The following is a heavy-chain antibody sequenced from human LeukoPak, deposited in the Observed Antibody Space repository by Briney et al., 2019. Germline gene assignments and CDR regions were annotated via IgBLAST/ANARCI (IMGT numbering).Heavy chain of an antibody. D-gene: IGHD1-20*01. CDR3: TRARITGCPDY. J-gene: IGHJ4*02. CDR1: GFTFGDYG. Sequence: PGGSLRLPCTASGFTFGDYGMSWVRQAPGKGLEWVGFIRSKAYGGTTENAASVKGRFTISRDDSKSIAYLQMNSLKTEDTAVYYCTRARITGCPDYWGQGPLVTVSS. V-gene: IGHV3-49*04. CDR2: IRSKAYGGTT.